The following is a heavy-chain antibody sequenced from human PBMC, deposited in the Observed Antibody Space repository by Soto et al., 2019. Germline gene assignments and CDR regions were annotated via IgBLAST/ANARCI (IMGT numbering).Heavy chain of an antibody. V-gene: IGHV1-46*01. Sequence: ASVKVSCKASGYTFTSYYMHWVRQAPGQGLEWMGIINPSGGSTSYAQKFQGRVTMTRDTSTSTVYMELSSLRSEDTAVYYCARSEAYCGGDCFHFDYWGQGTLVTVSS. CDR1: GYTFTSYY. CDR2: INPSGGST. CDR3: ARSEAYCGGDCFHFDY. J-gene: IGHJ4*02. D-gene: IGHD2-21*02.